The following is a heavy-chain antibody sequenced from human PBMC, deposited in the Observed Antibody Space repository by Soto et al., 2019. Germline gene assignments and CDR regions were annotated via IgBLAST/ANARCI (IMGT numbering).Heavy chain of an antibody. Sequence: QVQLVESGGGVVQPGRSLRLSCAASGFTFSNYGMHWVRQAPGKGLEWVAVISYHGRDKYYADSVKGRFTIPRDNSKNKMYLEMNSLRAEDTAVYYCAKDHLMTTVTTVGYWGQGTLVTVSS. D-gene: IGHD4-17*01. CDR2: ISYHGRDK. J-gene: IGHJ4*02. CDR1: GFTFSNYG. CDR3: AKDHLMTTVTTVGY. V-gene: IGHV3-30*18.